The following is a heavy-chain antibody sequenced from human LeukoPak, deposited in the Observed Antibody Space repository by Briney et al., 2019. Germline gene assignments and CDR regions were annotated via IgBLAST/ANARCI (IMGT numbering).Heavy chain of an antibody. CDR3: ARALLYYDILTGYKAGAFDI. CDR1: GGSFSGYY. J-gene: IGHJ3*02. Sequence: SETLSLTCAVYGGSFSGYYWSWIRQPPGKGLEWIGEINHSGSTNYNPSLKSRVTISVDTSKNQFSLKLSSVTAADTAVYYCARALLYYDILTGYKAGAFDIWGQGTMVTVSS. D-gene: IGHD3-9*01. CDR2: INHSGST. V-gene: IGHV4-34*01.